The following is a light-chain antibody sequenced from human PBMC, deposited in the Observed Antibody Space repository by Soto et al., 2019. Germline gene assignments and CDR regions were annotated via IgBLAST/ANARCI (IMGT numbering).Light chain of an antibody. CDR2: RPS. CDR3: QQYKNWTPLT. J-gene: IGKJ4*01. Sequence: EIVMTQSPATLSVSPGERATLSCRAIQSVSSNLAWYQQKPCQAPRLLIYRPSPRATGTPARLSGSGSGTEFTLPISSLQSEDFSVYYCQQYKNWTPLTFGGGTKVEIK. V-gene: IGKV3-15*01. CDR1: QSVSSN.